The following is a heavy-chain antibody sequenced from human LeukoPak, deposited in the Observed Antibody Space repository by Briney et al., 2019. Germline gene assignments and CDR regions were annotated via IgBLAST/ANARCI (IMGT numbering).Heavy chain of an antibody. J-gene: IGHJ4*02. D-gene: IGHD3-22*01. CDR2: INHSGST. CDR3: ASHYYDSSGYDYFDY. CDR1: GGSFSGYY. V-gene: IGHV4-34*01. Sequence: SETLSLTCAVYGGSFSGYYWSWIRQPPGKGLEWIGEINHSGSTNYNPSLKSRVTISVDTSKNQFSLKLSSVTAADTAVYYCASHYYDSSGYDYFDYWGEGTLVTVSS.